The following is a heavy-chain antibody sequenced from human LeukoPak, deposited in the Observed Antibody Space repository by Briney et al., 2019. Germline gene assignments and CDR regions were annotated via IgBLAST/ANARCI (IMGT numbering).Heavy chain of an antibody. Sequence: SETLSLTCTVSGGSISSYYWSWIRRPPGKGLEWIGYIYYSGSTKYNPFLKSRVTISLDTSKNQFSLKLSSVTAADTAVCYCARGYCSGGGCNSDYFDHWGQGALVTVSS. J-gene: IGHJ4*02. V-gene: IGHV4-59*01. CDR2: IYYSGST. CDR1: GGSISSYY. D-gene: IGHD2-15*01. CDR3: ARGYCSGGGCNSDYFDH.